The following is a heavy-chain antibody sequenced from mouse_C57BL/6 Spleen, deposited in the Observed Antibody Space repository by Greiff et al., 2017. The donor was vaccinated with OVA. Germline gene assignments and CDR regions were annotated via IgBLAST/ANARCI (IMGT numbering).Heavy chain of an antibody. CDR1: GYAFSSSW. D-gene: IGHD2-5*01. J-gene: IGHJ2*01. V-gene: IGHV1-82*01. CDR2: IYPGDGDT. Sequence: QVQLQQSGPELVKPGASVKISCKASGYAFSSSWMNWVKQRPGKGLEWIGRIYPGDGDTNYNGKFKGKATLTADKSSSTAYMQLSSLTSEDSAVYFCARNSNWDYFDYWGQGTTLTVSS. CDR3: ARNSNWDYFDY.